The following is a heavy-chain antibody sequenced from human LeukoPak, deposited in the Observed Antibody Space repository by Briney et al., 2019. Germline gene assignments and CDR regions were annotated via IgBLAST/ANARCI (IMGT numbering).Heavy chain of an antibody. CDR3: ARDSLSSGTDY. V-gene: IGHV3-30-3*01. Sequence: GRSLRLSCAASGFTFSSYAMHWVRQAPGKGLEWVAVISYDGSNKYYADSVKGRFTISRDNSKNTLYLQMNSLRAEDTAVYYCARDSLSSGTDYWGQGTLVTVSS. D-gene: IGHD6-19*01. CDR2: ISYDGSNK. CDR1: GFTFSSYA. J-gene: IGHJ4*02.